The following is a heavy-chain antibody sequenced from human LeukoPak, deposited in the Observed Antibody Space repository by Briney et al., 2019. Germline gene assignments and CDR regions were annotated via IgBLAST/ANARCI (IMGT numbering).Heavy chain of an antibody. J-gene: IGHJ3*02. CDR2: MNPNSGNT. CDR3: ARPRKYCSITTCSPNDPFDI. CDR1: GYTFTGYY. Sequence: ASVKLSCKASGYTFTGYYIHWVRQATGQGLEWMGSMNPNSGNTGYAQQFQGRVTMTRNTSITTAYLELSSLRSEDTAVYYCARPRKYCSITTCSPNDPFDIWGQGTMVTVSS. V-gene: IGHV1-8*02. D-gene: IGHD2/OR15-2a*01.